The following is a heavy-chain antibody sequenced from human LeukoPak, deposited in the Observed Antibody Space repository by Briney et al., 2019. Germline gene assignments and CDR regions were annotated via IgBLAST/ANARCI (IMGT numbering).Heavy chain of an antibody. CDR3: ARGPQSSSSYYYYYMDV. V-gene: IGHV1-8*03. CDR2: MNPNSGNT. J-gene: IGHJ6*03. D-gene: IGHD6-6*01. CDR1: GHTFTSYD. Sequence: GASVKVSCKASGHTFTSYDINWVRQATGQGLEWMGWMNPNSGNTGYAQKFQGRVTTTRNTFISTAYMELSSLRSEDTAVYYCARGPQSSSSYYYYYMDVWGKGTTVTVSS.